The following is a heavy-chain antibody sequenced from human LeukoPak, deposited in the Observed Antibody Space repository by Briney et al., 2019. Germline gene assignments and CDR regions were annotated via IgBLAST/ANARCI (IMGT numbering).Heavy chain of an antibody. D-gene: IGHD4-17*01. CDR1: RFTFSSYG. J-gene: IGHJ4*02. Sequence: GGSLRLSCAASRFTFSSYGMHWVRQAPGKGLEWVAFIRYDGSNKYYADSVKGRFTISRDNSKNTLYLQMNSLRAKDTAVYYCAKDLGYGDYYFDYWGQGTLVTVSS. CDR2: IRYDGSNK. CDR3: AKDLGYGDYYFDY. V-gene: IGHV3-30*02.